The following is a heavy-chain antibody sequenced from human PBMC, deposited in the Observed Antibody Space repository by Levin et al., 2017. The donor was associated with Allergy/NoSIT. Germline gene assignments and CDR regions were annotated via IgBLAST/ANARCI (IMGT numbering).Heavy chain of an antibody. Sequence: SQTLSLTCTVSGDSISRGDYYWTWIRQLPGKGLEWIGFIPHSGSASYNPSLKSRLTLSLDTTKNHFSLKLASVTVADTAIYYCARDECAWFGECYGPDVWGQGTTVIVSS. CDR2: IPHSGSA. V-gene: IGHV4-31*03. CDR3: ARDECAWFGECYGPDV. J-gene: IGHJ6*02. D-gene: IGHD3-10*01. CDR1: GDSISRGDYY.